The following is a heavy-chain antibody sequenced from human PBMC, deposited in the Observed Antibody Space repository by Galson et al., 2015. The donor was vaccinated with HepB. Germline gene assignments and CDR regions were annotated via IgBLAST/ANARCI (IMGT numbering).Heavy chain of an antibody. CDR3: AREGGEVYGDYLWVDYYYNGMDV. Sequence: CAISGDSVSSHSAAWNWIRQSPSRGLEWLGRTYYRSKWYNDYAVSVKSRITINPDTSKNQFSLQLNSVTPEDTAVYYCAREGGEVYGDYLWVDYYYNGMDVWGQGTTVTVSS. D-gene: IGHD4-17*01. J-gene: IGHJ6*02. CDR2: TYYRSKWYN. V-gene: IGHV6-1*01. CDR1: GDSVSSHSAA.